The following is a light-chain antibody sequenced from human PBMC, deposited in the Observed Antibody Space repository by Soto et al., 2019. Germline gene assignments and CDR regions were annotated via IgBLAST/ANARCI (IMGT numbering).Light chain of an antibody. J-gene: IGKJ4*01. V-gene: IGKV1-39*01. CDR3: QHGYSPPLT. CDR2: AAS. Sequence: DIQMTQSPSSLSASVGDRVTITCRASQSISTYLHWYQQKPGKAPNLLIYAASTLQSGAPSRFSGSGSGTDFTPTISRLQPEEFATYFDQHGYSPPLTFGGGTKVDIK. CDR1: QSISTY.